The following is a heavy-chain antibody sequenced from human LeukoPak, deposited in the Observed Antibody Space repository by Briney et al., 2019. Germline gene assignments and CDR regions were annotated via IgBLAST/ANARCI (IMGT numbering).Heavy chain of an antibody. CDR2: ISYDGSNK. J-gene: IGHJ4*02. CDR1: GFTFSSYG. CDR3: ANAGDTFDY. Sequence: GRSLRLSCAASGFTFSSYGMDWVRQAPGKGLEWVAVISYDGSNKYYADSVKGRFTISRDNSKNTLYLQMNSLRAEDTAVYYCANAGDTFDYWGQGTLVTVSS. V-gene: IGHV3-30*18. D-gene: IGHD3-10*01.